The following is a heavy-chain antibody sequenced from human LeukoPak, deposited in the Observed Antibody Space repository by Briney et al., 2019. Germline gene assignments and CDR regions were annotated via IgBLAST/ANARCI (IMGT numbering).Heavy chain of an antibody. CDR1: GGSISSSSYY. CDR2: IYYSGST. J-gene: IGHJ4*02. D-gene: IGHD3-22*01. V-gene: IGHV4-39*01. CDR3: ARPSSSGYYYDFDY. Sequence: SETLSLTCTVSGGSISSSSYYWGWIRQPPGKGLEWIGSIYYSGSTYYNPSLKSRVTISVDTSKNQFSLKLSSVTAADTAVYYCARPSSSGYYYDFDYWGQGTLVTVSS.